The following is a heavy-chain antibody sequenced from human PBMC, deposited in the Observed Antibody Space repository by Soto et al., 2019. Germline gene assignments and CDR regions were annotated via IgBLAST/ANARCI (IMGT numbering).Heavy chain of an antibody. CDR1: GGTFSSYA. V-gene: IGHV1-69*06. Sequence: SVKVSCKASGGTFSSYAISWARLAPGQGLEWMGGIIPIFGTANYAQKFQGRVTITADKSTSTAYMELSSLRSEDTAVYYCARDVYDFWSGNYYYGMDVWGQGTTVTVSS. J-gene: IGHJ6*02. CDR3: ARDVYDFWSGNYYYGMDV. D-gene: IGHD3-3*01. CDR2: IIPIFGTA.